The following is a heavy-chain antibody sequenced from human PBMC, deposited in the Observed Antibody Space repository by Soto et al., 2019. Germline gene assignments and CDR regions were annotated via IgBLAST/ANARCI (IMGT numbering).Heavy chain of an antibody. CDR2: ISFDGSNK. CDR3: ARLPGALVAVLYIYPLDGRDPLSDVDV. CDR1: GFTFNYYP. J-gene: IGHJ6*02. Sequence: QMELVESGGGVVQPGESLRLSCAASGFTFNYYPMHWVRQTPGKGLEWVAVISFDGSNKYYADSVKGRFTIPRDNSKNILYLQMNSVRPEDAAVYYWARLPGALVAVLYIYPLDGRDPLSDVDVWGQGATVSVSS. V-gene: IGHV3-30-3*01. D-gene: IGHD6-19*01.